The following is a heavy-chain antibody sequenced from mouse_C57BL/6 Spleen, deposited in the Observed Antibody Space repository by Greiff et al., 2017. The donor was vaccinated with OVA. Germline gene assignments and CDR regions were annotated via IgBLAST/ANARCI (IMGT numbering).Heavy chain of an antibody. J-gene: IGHJ1*03. Sequence: QVQLQQPGAELVQSGASVRLSCKASGYTFTSYWMHWVKQRSGRGLEWIGRIDTNSGGTKYNEKFKSKATLTVDKPYSTASMQLSSLPSEDSAVYYCARSPLYYDLLYYDVWGTGTTVTVSS. CDR2: IDTNSGGT. CDR1: GYTFTSYW. V-gene: IGHV1-72*01. D-gene: IGHD2-4*01. CDR3: ARSPLYYDLLYYDV.